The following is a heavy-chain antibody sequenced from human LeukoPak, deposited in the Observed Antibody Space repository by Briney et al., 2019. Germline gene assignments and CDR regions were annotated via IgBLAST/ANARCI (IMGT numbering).Heavy chain of an antibody. D-gene: IGHD6-19*01. CDR1: GFNFSDYY. V-gene: IGHV3-11*04. J-gene: IGHJ3*02. CDR3: AREGQWRFFDI. Sequence: GGSLRLSCEASGFNFSDYYMSWVRQAPGKGLEWVSYISTSSNTIYYAESVKGRFTISRDNAKNSLYLQKNSLRAEDTAVYYCAREGQWRFFDIWAQGTMVTLST. CDR2: ISTSSNTI.